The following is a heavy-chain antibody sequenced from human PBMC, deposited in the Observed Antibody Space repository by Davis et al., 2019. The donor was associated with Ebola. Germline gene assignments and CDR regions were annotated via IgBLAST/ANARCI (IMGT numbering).Heavy chain of an antibody. CDR1: GFTFSSYA. Sequence: GGSLRLSCAASGFTFSSYAMHWVRQAPGKGLVWVAVISYDGSNKYYADSVKGRFTISRDNSKNTLYLQMNSLRAEDTAVYYCARSSIAARPSYYYGMDVWGQGTTVTVSS. CDR2: ISYDGSNK. D-gene: IGHD6-6*01. CDR3: ARSSIAARPSYYYGMDV. V-gene: IGHV3-30-3*01. J-gene: IGHJ6*02.